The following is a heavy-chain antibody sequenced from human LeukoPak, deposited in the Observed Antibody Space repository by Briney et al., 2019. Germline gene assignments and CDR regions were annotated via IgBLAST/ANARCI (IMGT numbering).Heavy chain of an antibody. V-gene: IGHV3-30*04. CDR1: GFTFSTYA. CDR2: IWYDGSNE. CDR3: ARGGITIFGVATYLDV. D-gene: IGHD3-3*01. Sequence: GRSLRLSCVPSGFTFSTYAMYWVRQAPGKGLEWVAVIWYDGSNEHYADSVKGRFTISRDDSENTLDLQMNRLRTEDTAVYYCARGGITIFGVATYLDVWGKGTTVIVSS. J-gene: IGHJ6*03.